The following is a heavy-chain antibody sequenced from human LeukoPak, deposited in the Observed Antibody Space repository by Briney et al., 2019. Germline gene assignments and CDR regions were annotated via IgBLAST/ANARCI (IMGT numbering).Heavy chain of an antibody. Sequence: ASVKVSCKASGYTFTSYYMYWVRQPPGQGLEWMGIINPNRGSTSYAQKFQGRVTMTRDMSTSTVYMELSSLRSEDTAVYYCATGGHVRVYDSSAYYGHYWGQGTLVTVSS. J-gene: IGHJ4*02. D-gene: IGHD3-22*01. CDR2: INPNRGST. CDR3: ATGGHVRVYDSSAYYGHY. V-gene: IGHV1-46*01. CDR1: GYTFTSYY.